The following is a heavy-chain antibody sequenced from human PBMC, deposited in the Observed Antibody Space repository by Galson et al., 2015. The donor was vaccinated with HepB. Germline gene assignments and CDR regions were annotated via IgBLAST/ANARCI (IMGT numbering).Heavy chain of an antibody. CDR3: AKDQEAYYDILTGLRYYYYYGMDV. V-gene: IGHV3-23*01. J-gene: IGHJ6*02. CDR1: GFTFSSYA. Sequence: SLRLSCAASGFTFSSYAMSWVRQAPGKGLEWVSAISGSGGSTYYADSVKGRFTISRDNSKNTLYLQMNSLRAEDTAVYYCAKDQEAYYDILTGLRYYYYYGMDVWGQGTTVTVSS. D-gene: IGHD3-9*01. CDR2: ISGSGGST.